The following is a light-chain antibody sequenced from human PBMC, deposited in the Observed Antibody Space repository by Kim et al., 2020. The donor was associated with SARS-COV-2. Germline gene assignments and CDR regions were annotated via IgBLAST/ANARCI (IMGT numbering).Light chain of an antibody. J-gene: IGKJ1*01. CDR3: QQYDRFWT. Sequence: DIQMTQSPSTLSVSVGDRVTITCRDSRPIGSLLAWYQQKPGKAPNLLIYKASSLESWVPSRFSGSGSGTEFTLTISSLQPDDFATYYCQQYDRFWTFGQGTKVDIK. CDR1: RPIGSL. V-gene: IGKV1-5*03. CDR2: KAS.